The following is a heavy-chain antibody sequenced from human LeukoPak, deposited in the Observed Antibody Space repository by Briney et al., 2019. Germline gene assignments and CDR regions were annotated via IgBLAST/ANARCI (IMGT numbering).Heavy chain of an antibody. J-gene: IGHJ4*02. CDR1: GGSISSGGYF. CDR3: ARAARGYLYYFDY. D-gene: IGHD3-22*01. Sequence: KPSETLSLTCTVSGGSISSGGYFWSWIRQHPGKDLEWIGYIYYTGSTYYNPSLKSRVAMSLDTSKNQFSLKLSSVTAADTAVYYCARAARGYLYYFDYWGQGTLSPSPQ. V-gene: IGHV4-31*03. CDR2: IYYTGST.